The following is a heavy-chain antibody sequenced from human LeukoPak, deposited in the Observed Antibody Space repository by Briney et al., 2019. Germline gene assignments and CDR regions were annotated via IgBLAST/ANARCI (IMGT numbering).Heavy chain of an antibody. Sequence: GGSLRLSGAAPGFTFSGYWLSWVRQAPGRGLGGVANIKQDGSEKYYVDSVKGRFTISRDNAKNSLYLQMNSLRAEDTAVYYCAATIVDIVATDNAWGQGTLVTVSS. CDR2: IKQDGSEK. CDR1: GFTFSGYW. D-gene: IGHD5-12*01. V-gene: IGHV3-7*01. J-gene: IGHJ4*02. CDR3: AATIVDIVATDNA.